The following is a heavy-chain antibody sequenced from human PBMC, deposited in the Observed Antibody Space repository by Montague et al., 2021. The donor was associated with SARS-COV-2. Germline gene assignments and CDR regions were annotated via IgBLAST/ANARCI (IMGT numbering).Heavy chain of an antibody. CDR3: ARGPRITMIVVVITDIWFDP. Sequence: SETLSLTCAVYGGSFSGYYWSWIRQPPGKGLEWIGEINHSGSTNCNPSLKSRVTISVDTSKNQLSLKLSSVTAADTAVYYCARGPRITMIVVVITDIWFDPWGQGTLVTVSS. V-gene: IGHV4-34*01. D-gene: IGHD3-22*01. CDR2: INHSGST. J-gene: IGHJ5*02. CDR1: GGSFSGYY.